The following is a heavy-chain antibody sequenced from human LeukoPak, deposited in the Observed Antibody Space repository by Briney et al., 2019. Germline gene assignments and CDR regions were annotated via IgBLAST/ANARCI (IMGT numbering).Heavy chain of an antibody. CDR3: ARQSDFWSGYFSVDP. CDR1: GGSISSYY. V-gene: IGHV4-4*09. J-gene: IGHJ5*02. Sequence: SETLSLTCTVSGGSISSYYWSWIRQPPGKGLEWIGYIYTSGSTDYNPSLKSRVTISVDTSKNQFSLKLSSVTAADTAVYYCARQSDFWSGYFSVDPWGQGTLVTVSS. D-gene: IGHD3-3*01. CDR2: IYTSGST.